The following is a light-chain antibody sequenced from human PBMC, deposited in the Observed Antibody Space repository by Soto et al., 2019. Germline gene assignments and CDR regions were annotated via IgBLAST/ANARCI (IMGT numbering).Light chain of an antibody. CDR3: NSRASGTTYV. Sequence: QSALTQSASVSGSPGQSITISCIGTSSDVGAYNYVSWYQQLPGKAPKLMIYEVSNRPSGISNRFSGSKSGNTASLTISGLQTEDEADYYCNSRASGTTYVFGTGTKLTVL. CDR2: EVS. J-gene: IGLJ1*01. V-gene: IGLV2-14*01. CDR1: SSDVGAYNY.